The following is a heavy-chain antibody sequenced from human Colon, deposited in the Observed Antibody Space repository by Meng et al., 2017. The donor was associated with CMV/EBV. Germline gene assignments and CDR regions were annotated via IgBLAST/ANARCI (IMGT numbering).Heavy chain of an antibody. D-gene: IGHD6-13*01. CDR3: VRESWYFDF. J-gene: IGHJ4*02. V-gene: IGHV1-2*02. Sequence: QLVQSGTEVKQPGASVKGSCKTPGYTFTANHLHWVRQAPGQGLEWMGWIYPQDGGTYFAQKFQDRVTLTRDTSITTAYMELSGLTSDDTAIYYCVRESWYFDFWGEGTLVTVSS. CDR2: IYPQDGGT. CDR1: GYTFTANH.